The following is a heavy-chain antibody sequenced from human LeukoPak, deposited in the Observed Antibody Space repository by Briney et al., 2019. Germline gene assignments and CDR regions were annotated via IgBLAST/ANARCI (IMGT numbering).Heavy chain of an antibody. Sequence: GGSLRLSCAASGFTFSSYWMHWVRQAPGRGLVWVSRINSDGSSTSYADSVKGRFTISRDNAKNTLYLQMNSLRAEDTAVYYCARMRGSSGWGYYYYYMDVWGKGTTVTISS. J-gene: IGHJ6*03. CDR3: ARMRGSSGWGYYYYYMDV. CDR2: INSDGSST. D-gene: IGHD6-19*01. V-gene: IGHV3-74*01. CDR1: GFTFSSYW.